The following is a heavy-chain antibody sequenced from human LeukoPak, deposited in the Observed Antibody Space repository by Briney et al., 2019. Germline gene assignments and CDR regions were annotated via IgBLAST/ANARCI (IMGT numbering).Heavy chain of an antibody. CDR2: IIPIFGTA. Sequence: SVKVSCKASGGTFSSYAISWVRQAPGQGLEWMGRIIPIFGTANYAQKFQGRVTITTDESTSTAYMELSSLRSEDTAVYYCAREDGNWGRAFDYWGQGTLVTVSS. CDR3: AREDGNWGRAFDY. D-gene: IGHD7-27*01. CDR1: GGTFSSYA. J-gene: IGHJ4*02. V-gene: IGHV1-69*05.